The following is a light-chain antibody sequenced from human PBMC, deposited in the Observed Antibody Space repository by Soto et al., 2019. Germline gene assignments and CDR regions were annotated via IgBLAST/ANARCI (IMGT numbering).Light chain of an antibody. CDR3: QQANSFPFT. V-gene: IGKV1-12*01. CDR2: AAS. J-gene: IGKJ3*01. CDR1: QAIGVW. Sequence: DIPMTQSPSSVSASVGDRVTITCRASQAIGVWLAWYQQKPGKAPNLLIYAASHLHSGVPSRFSGSGSGTDFTLTISSLQPEDFATYFCQQANSFPFTFGPGTKVDIK.